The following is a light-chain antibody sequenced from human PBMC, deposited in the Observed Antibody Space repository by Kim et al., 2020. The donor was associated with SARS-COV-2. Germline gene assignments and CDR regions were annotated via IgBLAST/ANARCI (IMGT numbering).Light chain of an antibody. CDR2: GRS. J-gene: IGKJ2*01. CDR3: QQYNNWPHDT. V-gene: IGKV3-15*01. CDR1: RGVSSN. Sequence: MTQSPDTLSVSPGESATLSCRASRGVSSNLAWFQQRPGQAPRLLIYGRSNRAPGVPARFSGSGYGTEFALTISNLQSEDFAVYYCQQYNNWPHDTFGQGTKLEI.